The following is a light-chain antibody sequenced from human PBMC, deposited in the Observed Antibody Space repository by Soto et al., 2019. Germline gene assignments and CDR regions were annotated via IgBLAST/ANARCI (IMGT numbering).Light chain of an antibody. CDR2: YKSDSDK. CDR1: SGINVGTYR. Sequence: QPVLTQPSSLSASPGASASLTCTLRSGINVGTYRIYWYQQKPGSPPQYLLRYKSDSDKQQGSGVPSRFSGSKDASANAGMLLISGLQSDDEADYYCMIWHSSAVVFGGGTKLTVL. J-gene: IGLJ2*01. V-gene: IGLV5-45*02. CDR3: MIWHSSAVV.